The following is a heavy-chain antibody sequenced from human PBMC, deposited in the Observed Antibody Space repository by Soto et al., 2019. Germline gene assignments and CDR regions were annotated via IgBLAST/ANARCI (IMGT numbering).Heavy chain of an antibody. Sequence: QVQLVQSGAEVKKPGSSVKVSCKASGGTFSSYAISWVRQAPGQGLEWMGWISAYNGNTNYAQKLQGRVTMTTDTSTSTAYMELRSLRSDDTAVYYCARDDYSYISRVGTMDVWGQGTTVTVSS. J-gene: IGHJ6*02. CDR1: GGTFSSYA. V-gene: IGHV1-18*01. CDR2: ISAYNGNT. CDR3: ARDDYSYISRVGTMDV. D-gene: IGHD4-4*01.